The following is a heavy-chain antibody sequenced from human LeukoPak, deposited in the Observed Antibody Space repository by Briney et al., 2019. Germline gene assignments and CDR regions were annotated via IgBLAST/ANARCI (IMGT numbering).Heavy chain of an antibody. CDR2: ISAYNGNT. Sequence: ASVKVSCKASGYTFTSYGISWVRQAPGQGLEWMGWISAYNGNTKYAQKFQGRVTMTTDTSTSTAYMELRSLTSDDTAFYYCARDASGAYYGSFSFDYWGQGTLVTVSS. J-gene: IGHJ4*02. CDR1: GYTFTSYG. CDR3: ARDASGAYYGSFSFDY. V-gene: IGHV1-18*01. D-gene: IGHD1-26*01.